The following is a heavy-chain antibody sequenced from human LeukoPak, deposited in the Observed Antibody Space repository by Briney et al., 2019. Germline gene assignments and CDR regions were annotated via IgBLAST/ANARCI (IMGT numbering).Heavy chain of an antibody. V-gene: IGHV3-23*01. Sequence: GRSPRLSCAASGFTFDDYAMHWVRQAPGKGLEWVSAISGSGGSTYYADSVKGRFTISRDNSKITLYLQMNSLRAEDTAVYYCATRGVVVPAATLDYWGQGTLVTVSS. CDR1: GFTFDDYA. CDR3: ATRGVVVPAATLDY. CDR2: ISGSGGST. D-gene: IGHD2-2*01. J-gene: IGHJ4*02.